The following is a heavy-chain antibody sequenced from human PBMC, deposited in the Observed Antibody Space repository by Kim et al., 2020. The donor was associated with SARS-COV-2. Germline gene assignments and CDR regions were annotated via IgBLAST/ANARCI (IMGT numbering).Heavy chain of an antibody. CDR3: AKAKLLWFGESRMDV. CDR2: ISYDGSNK. Sequence: GGSLRLSCAASGFTFSSYGMHWVRQAPGKGLEWVAVISYDGSNKYYADSVKGRFTISRDNSKNTLYLQMNSLRAEDTAVYYCAKAKLLWFGESRMDVWGQGTTVTVSS. D-gene: IGHD3-10*01. V-gene: IGHV3-30*18. CDR1: GFTFSSYG. J-gene: IGHJ6*02.